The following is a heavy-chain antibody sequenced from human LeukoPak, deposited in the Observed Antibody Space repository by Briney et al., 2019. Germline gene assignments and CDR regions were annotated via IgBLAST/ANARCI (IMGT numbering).Heavy chain of an antibody. CDR1: GFTFSSYA. J-gene: IGHJ4*02. CDR3: ARDSRGSFDY. CDR2: ISYDGSNK. Sequence: GGSLRLSCAASGFTFSSYAMHWVRQAPGKGLGWGAVISYDGSNKYYADSVKGRFTISRDNSKNTLYLQMNSLRAEDAGVYYCARDSRGSFDYWGQGTLVTVSS. V-gene: IGHV3-30*04. D-gene: IGHD3-10*01.